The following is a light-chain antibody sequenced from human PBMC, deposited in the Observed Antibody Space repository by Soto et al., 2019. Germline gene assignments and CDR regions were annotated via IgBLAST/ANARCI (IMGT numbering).Light chain of an antibody. Sequence: QSALTQPASVSGSPGQSITISCTGPSSDLGGYNYVSWYQQHPGKAPKLMIYEVSNRPSGVSNRFSGSKSGNTASLTISGLQAEDEDDYYCSSYTSSSIAYVFGTGTKLTVL. J-gene: IGLJ1*01. CDR3: SSYTSSSIAYV. V-gene: IGLV2-14*01. CDR1: SSDLGGYNY. CDR2: EVS.